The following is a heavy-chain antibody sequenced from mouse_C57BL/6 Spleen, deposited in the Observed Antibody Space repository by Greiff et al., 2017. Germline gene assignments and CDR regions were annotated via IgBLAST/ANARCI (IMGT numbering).Heavy chain of an antibody. J-gene: IGHJ4*01. V-gene: IGHV1-53*01. CDR3: ARITTVGGAMDY. D-gene: IGHD1-1*01. Sequence: QVQLQQPGTELVKPGASVKLSCKASGYTFTSYWMHWVKQRPGPGLEWIGNINPSNGGTNYNEKFKSKATLTVDKSSSTAYMQLSSLTSEDSAVYYCARITTVGGAMDYWGQGTSVTVSS. CDR1: GYTFTSYW. CDR2: INPSNGGT.